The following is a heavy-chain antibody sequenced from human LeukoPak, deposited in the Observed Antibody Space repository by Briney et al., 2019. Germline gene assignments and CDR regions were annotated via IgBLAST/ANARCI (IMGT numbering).Heavy chain of an antibody. CDR1: GFTFSSYS. D-gene: IGHD2-15*01. V-gene: IGHV3-7*01. CDR2: VKKDASEK. CDR3: GGGPPIVPRRDSFDN. Sequence: GGSLRLSCAASGFTFSSYSMNWVRQAPGKGLEWVASVKKDASEKYYVDSVKGRFTISRDNAKNSLYLQMNSLRVEDTAVYYCGGGPPIVPRRDSFDNWGQETLSPSPQ. J-gene: IGHJ4*02.